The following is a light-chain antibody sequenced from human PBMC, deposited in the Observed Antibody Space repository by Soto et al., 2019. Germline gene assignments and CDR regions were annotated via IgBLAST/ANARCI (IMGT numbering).Light chain of an antibody. Sequence: DIQMTQSPSSLSASVGDRVTITCRASQSISTYLNWYQQKPVKAPKVLIYAASSLQSGVQSMFSGAGSGTDFIRTISSLQAEDFATYYCQQSYSTPRTFGQGTKLEIK. CDR3: QQSYSTPRT. CDR2: AAS. V-gene: IGKV1-39*01. CDR1: QSISTY. J-gene: IGKJ2*02.